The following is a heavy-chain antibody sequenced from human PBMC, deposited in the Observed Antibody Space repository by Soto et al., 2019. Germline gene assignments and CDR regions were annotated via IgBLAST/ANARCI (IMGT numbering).Heavy chain of an antibody. Sequence: RQPPGKGLEWIGSIYYSGNTYYNPSLKSRVTISVDTAKNQFSLKLSSVTAADTAVYYCARQYYFGSGSYYTRPFDFWGQGTLVTVSS. D-gene: IGHD3-10*01. CDR2: IYYSGNT. J-gene: IGHJ4*02. V-gene: IGHV4-39*01. CDR3: ARQYYFGSGSYYTRPFDF.